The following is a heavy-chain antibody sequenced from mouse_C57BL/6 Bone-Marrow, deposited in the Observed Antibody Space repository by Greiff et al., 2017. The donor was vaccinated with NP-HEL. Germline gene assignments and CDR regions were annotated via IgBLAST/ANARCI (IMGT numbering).Heavy chain of an antibody. CDR1: GFTFSDYG. CDR2: ISSGSSTI. D-gene: IGHD2-3*01. Sequence: EVQRVESGGGLVKPGGSLKLSCAASGFTFSDYGMHWVRQAPEKGLEWVAYISSGSSTIYYADTVKGRFTVSRDNAKNTLFLQMTSLRSEDTGMYYCARSIYDCYTWCAYWGQGTLVIVSA. J-gene: IGHJ3*01. CDR3: ARSIYDCYTWCAY. V-gene: IGHV5-17*01.